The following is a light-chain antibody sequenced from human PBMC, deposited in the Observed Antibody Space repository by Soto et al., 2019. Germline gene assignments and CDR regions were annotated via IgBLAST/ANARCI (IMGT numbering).Light chain of an antibody. V-gene: IGKV3-20*01. CDR2: GTT. CDR3: QQYGSSPRIT. CDR1: QSITSTY. Sequence: EIVMTQSPATLSVSPGERATLSCRAIQSITSTYLAWYQQKPGQAPRLLIYGTTTRATGIPDRFSGSVSGTDFTLTISRLEPEDFAVYYCQQYGSSPRITFDPGTKVDIK. J-gene: IGKJ3*01.